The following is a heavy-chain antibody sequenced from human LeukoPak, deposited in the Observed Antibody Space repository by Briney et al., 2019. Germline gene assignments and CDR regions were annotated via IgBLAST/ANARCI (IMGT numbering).Heavy chain of an antibody. V-gene: IGHV1-8*01. D-gene: IGHD3-10*01. CDR3: AREDYYGPGAYFDY. CDR1: GYTFTSYD. J-gene: IGHJ4*02. CDR2: MNPNSGNT. Sequence: ASVKVSCKASGYTFTSYDINWVRQATGQGLEWMGWMNPNSGNTGYAQKFQGRVTMTRNTSISTAYMELSSLRSEDTAVYYCAREDYYGPGAYFDYWGQGTLVTVSS.